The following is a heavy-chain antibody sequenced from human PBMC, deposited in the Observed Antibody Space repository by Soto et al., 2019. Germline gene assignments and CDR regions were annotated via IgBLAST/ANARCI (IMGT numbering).Heavy chain of an antibody. CDR1: GFTFSSYW. D-gene: IGHD2-15*01. V-gene: IGHV3-74*01. CDR3: ARVYCSGDSCYSVDY. J-gene: IGHJ4*02. Sequence: EVQLVESGGGLVQPGGSLRLSCAASGFTFSSYWMHWVRQAPGRGPAWVSRINSDGSSTTYADSVKGRFTISRDNAKNTLYLQMNSLRAEDTAVYYCARVYCSGDSCYSVDYWGQGTLVTVSS. CDR2: INSDGSST.